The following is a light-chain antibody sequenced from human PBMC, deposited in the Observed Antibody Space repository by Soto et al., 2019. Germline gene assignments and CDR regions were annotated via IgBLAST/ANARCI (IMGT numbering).Light chain of an antibody. V-gene: IGKV1-13*02. CDR2: DGS. CDR3: QQYYTTPRT. Sequence: AIQVTQSPSSLSASVGDRATISCRTSQGFGSPLAWYQQTPGKPPRLLIYDGSTLQSGVPTRFSGSGSGTNFTLTISSLQAEDVAVYYCQQYYTTPRTVGHVTKVEIK. J-gene: IGKJ1*01. CDR1: QGFGSP.